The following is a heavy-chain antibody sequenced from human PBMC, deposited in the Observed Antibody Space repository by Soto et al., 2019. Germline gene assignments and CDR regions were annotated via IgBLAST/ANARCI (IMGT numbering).Heavy chain of an antibody. Sequence: QVQLVQSAIEVKTPGASVKVSCKTSGYIFNNYGISWVRQAPGQGPEWMGWISGNNGNTKYAEKFEDRVTMTTDTSTSTDYMEVRNLRSDDTAVFYCARVPATNTRVDYWGRGTLVTVSS. CDR1: GYIFNNYG. V-gene: IGHV1-18*01. J-gene: IGHJ4*02. D-gene: IGHD5-12*01. CDR3: ARVPATNTRVDY. CDR2: ISGNNGNT.